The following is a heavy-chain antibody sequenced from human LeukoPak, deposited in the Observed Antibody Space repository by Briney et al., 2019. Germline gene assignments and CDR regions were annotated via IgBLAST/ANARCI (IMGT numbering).Heavy chain of an antibody. D-gene: IGHD2-2*01. CDR2: IYSGGST. V-gene: IGHV3-66*01. J-gene: IGHJ6*02. CDR1: GLPVSSHY. CDR3: ARAVPYYYYGMDV. Sequence: QSGGSLTLSCAAPGLPVSSHYMSWVRQAPGKGLEWVAVIYSGGSTYYAHSVKGRFTISRDNSKNTLYLQMNSLRAEDTAVYYCARAVPYYYYGMDVWGQGTTVTVSS.